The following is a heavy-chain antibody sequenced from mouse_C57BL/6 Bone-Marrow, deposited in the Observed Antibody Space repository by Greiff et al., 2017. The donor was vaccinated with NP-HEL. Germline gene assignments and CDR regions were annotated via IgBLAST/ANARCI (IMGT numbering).Heavy chain of an antibody. CDR3: ARRGDYDGPWFAY. CDR2: IAPNSGGT. Sequence: QVQLQQSGAELVKPGASVKLSCKASGYTFTSYWMHWVKQRPGRGLEWIGRIAPNSGGTKYNEKFKSKATLTVDKPTSTAYMQLSSLTSEDSAVYYCARRGDYDGPWFAYWGQGTLVTVSA. CDR1: GYTFTSYW. V-gene: IGHV1-72*01. J-gene: IGHJ3*01. D-gene: IGHD2-4*01.